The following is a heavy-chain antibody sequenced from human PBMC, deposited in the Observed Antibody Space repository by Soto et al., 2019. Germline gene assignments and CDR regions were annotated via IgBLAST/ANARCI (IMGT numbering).Heavy chain of an antibody. D-gene: IGHD1-20*01. V-gene: IGHV4-61*01. CDR2: IYYSGST. J-gene: IGHJ4*02. CDR1: GGSVSGGIDY. Sequence: KTSETLSLTCTVSGGSVSGGIDYWTWIRHPPGNGLEWIGYIYYSGSTSYNPSLKSRVTISLDTSNNQFSLKLTSVTAADTAIYYCAREGVIGMSRVLGFDHWGQGTTVTV. CDR3: AREGVIGMSRVLGFDH.